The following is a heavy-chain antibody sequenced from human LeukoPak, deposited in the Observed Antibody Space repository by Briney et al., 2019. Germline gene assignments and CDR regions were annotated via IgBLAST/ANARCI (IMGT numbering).Heavy chain of an antibody. Sequence: SETLSLTCTVSGGSISSTSYYWGWIRQSPGKGLEWIGSIYYTGTTYYNPSLTGRVTISGDTSKKQFSLKLSSVTAADTAVYFCARHRRDGLLNFDNWGQGTLVTVSS. J-gene: IGHJ4*02. CDR1: GGSISSTSYY. CDR2: IYYTGTT. D-gene: IGHD3-10*01. V-gene: IGHV4-39*01. CDR3: ARHRRDGLLNFDN.